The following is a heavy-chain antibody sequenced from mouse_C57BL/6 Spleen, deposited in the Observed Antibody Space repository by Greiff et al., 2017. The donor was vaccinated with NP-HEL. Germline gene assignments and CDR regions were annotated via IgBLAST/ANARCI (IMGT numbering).Heavy chain of an antibody. Sequence: VKLMESGAELVRPGASVTLSCKASGYTFTDYEMHWVKQTPVHGLEWIGAIDPETGGTAYNQKFKGKAILTADKSSSTAYMELRSLTSEDSAVYYCTREDYGSSPYFDYWGQGTTLTVSS. CDR1: GYTFTDYE. J-gene: IGHJ2*01. CDR3: TREDYGSSPYFDY. D-gene: IGHD1-1*01. CDR2: IDPETGGT. V-gene: IGHV1-15*01.